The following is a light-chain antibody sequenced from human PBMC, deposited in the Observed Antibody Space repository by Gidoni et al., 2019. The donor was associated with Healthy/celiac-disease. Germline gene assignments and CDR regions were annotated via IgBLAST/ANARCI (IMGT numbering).Light chain of an antibody. CDR1: QGISSY. Sequence: IRMTQSPSSFSASTGDRVTITCRASQGISSYLALYQQKPGKAPKLLIYAASTLHSGVPSRFSGSGSGTDFTLTISCLQSEDFATYYCQQYYSYPLTFGGXTKVEIK. V-gene: IGKV1-8*01. J-gene: IGKJ4*01. CDR2: AAS. CDR3: QQYYSYPLT.